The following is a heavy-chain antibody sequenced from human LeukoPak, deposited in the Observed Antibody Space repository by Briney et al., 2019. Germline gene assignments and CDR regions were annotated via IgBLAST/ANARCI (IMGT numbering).Heavy chain of an antibody. CDR2: INSDGSST. Sequence: GGSLRLSCAASGFTFSSYWMHWVRQAPGKGLVWVSRINSDGSSTSYADSVKGRFTISRDNAKNTLYLQMNSLRAEDTAVYYCARDSGGWYGNDAFDIWGQGTMVTVSS. CDR1: GFTFSSYW. D-gene: IGHD6-19*01. J-gene: IGHJ3*02. CDR3: ARDSGGWYGNDAFDI. V-gene: IGHV3-74*01.